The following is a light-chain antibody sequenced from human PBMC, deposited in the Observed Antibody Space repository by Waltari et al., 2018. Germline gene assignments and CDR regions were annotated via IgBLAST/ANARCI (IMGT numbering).Light chain of an antibody. CDR2: KAS. V-gene: IGKV1-5*03. J-gene: IGKJ1*01. CDR3: QQYYDSST. CDR1: RSISSW. Sequence: DIQMTQSPSTLSASVGDMVTITCRASRSISSWLAWYQQKPGKATSLLIYKASSLKSGVPSRFSGSGSGTEFTLTISSLQPDDFASYYCQQYYDSSTFGQGTKLELK.